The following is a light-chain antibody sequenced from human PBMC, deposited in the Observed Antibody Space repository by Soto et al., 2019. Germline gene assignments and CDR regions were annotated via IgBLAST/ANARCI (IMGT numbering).Light chain of an antibody. CDR1: SSNIGNNY. J-gene: IGLJ1*01. Sequence: QSVLTQPPSVSAAAGQKVTISCSGSSSNIGNNYVSWYQQLPGTAPKLLIYENNKRPSGIPDRFSGSKSGTSATLGITGLQTGDEADYYCGTWDSSLSADNYVFGTGTKVTVL. CDR2: ENN. V-gene: IGLV1-51*02. CDR3: GTWDSSLSADNYV.